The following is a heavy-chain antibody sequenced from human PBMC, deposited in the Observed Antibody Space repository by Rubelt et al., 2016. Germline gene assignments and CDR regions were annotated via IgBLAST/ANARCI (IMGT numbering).Heavy chain of an antibody. CDR3: ARATTVVTHIAY. CDR2: VYYTGSA. V-gene: IGHV4-31*03. Sequence: QVQLQESGPGLVKPSQTLSLTCTGSGGSIISDSHYWSWIRQHPGKGLEWIGYVYYTGSAYYNPSLKSRVTISVDTSENQFSLKLSSVTAAETAGYYCARATTVVTHIAYWGQGTLVTVSS. CDR1: GGSIISDSHY. D-gene: IGHD4-23*01. J-gene: IGHJ4*02.